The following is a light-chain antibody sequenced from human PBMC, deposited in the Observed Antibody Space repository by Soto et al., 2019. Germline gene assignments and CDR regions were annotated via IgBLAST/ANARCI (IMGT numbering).Light chain of an antibody. CDR1: QSVSSK. V-gene: IGKV3-15*01. J-gene: IGKJ2*01. Sequence: EIVMTQSPATLSVSPGERATLSCRASQSVSSKLAWFQQKPGQAPRLLIYFASTRATDIPARFSGSGSGTEFTLTISSLQSEDFAVYYCQQYNNWTHTFGQGTKL. CDR3: QQYNNWTHT. CDR2: FAS.